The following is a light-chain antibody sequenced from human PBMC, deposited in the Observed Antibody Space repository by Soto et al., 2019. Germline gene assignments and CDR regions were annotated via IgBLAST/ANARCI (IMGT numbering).Light chain of an antibody. CDR2: AAS. J-gene: IGKJ1*01. CDR3: QQSYSTPWT. CDR1: QSISSY. V-gene: IGKV1-39*01. Sequence: EIQMTQSPTSLSASVGDRVTITCRASQSISSYLNWYQQKPGKAPKLLIYAASSLQSGVPSRFSGSGSGTDFTLTISSLQPEDFATYYWQQSYSTPWTFGQGTKV.